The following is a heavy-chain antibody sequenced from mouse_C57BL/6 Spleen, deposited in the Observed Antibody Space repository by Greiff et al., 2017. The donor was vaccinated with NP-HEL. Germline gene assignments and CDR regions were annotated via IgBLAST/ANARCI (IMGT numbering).Heavy chain of an antibody. D-gene: IGHD1-2*01. CDR2: ISSGGSYT. V-gene: IGHV5-6*01. Sequence: EVHLVESGGDLVKPGGSLKLSCAASGFTFSSYGMSWVRQTPDKRLEWVATISSGGSYTYYPDSVKGRFTISRDNAKNTLYLQMSSLKSEDTAMYYCARQGTARTFFFDYWGQGTTLTVSS. J-gene: IGHJ2*01. CDR1: GFTFSSYG. CDR3: ARQGTARTFFFDY.